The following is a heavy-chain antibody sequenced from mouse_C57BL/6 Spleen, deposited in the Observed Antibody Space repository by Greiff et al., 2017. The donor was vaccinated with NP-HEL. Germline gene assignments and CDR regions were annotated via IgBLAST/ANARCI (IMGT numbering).Heavy chain of an antibody. CDR3: ARGGVYYDYDVFAY. CDR1: GYTFTDYY. V-gene: IGHV1-76*01. CDR2: IYPGSGNT. J-gene: IGHJ3*01. D-gene: IGHD2-4*01. Sequence: QVQLQQSGAELVRPGASVKLSCKASGYTFTDYYINWVKQRPGQGLEWIARIYPGSGNTYYNEKFKGKATLTAEKSSSTAYMQLSSLTSEDSAVYFCARGGVYYDYDVFAYWGKGTLVTVSA.